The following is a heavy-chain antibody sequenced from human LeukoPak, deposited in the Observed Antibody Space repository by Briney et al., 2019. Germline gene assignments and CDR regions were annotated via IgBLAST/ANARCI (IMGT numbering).Heavy chain of an antibody. J-gene: IGHJ4*02. CDR3: ARRPRDGYNKLDY. Sequence: SGESLQISCQDSGSRFTSYWIGWVRLVPGKGLGWMGIIYPGDSDTRYSPSFQGPVTISAAKAISTAYLPWSSLKASATAIYYCARRPRDGYNKLDYWGRGTLVTVTA. D-gene: IGHD5-24*01. CDR1: GSRFTSYW. CDR2: IYPGDSDT. V-gene: IGHV5-51*01.